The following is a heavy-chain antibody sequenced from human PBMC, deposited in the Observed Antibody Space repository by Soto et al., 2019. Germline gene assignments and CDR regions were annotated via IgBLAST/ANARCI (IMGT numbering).Heavy chain of an antibody. D-gene: IGHD3-22*01. Sequence: EASVKVSCKASGGTFSSYAISWVRQAPGQGLEWMGGIIPIFGTANYAQKFQGRVTITADESTSTAYMELSSLRSEDTAVYYCARDRPLDDKWLRGMDVWGQGTTVTVSS. CDR1: GGTFSSYA. V-gene: IGHV1-69*13. J-gene: IGHJ6*02. CDR2: IIPIFGTA. CDR3: ARDRPLDDKWLRGMDV.